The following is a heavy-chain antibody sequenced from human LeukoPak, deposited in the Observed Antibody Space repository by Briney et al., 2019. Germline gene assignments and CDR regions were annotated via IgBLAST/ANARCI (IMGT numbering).Heavy chain of an antibody. CDR3: ARVSSPSSNDAFDI. D-gene: IGHD2-2*01. J-gene: IGHJ3*02. Sequence: PGGSLRLSCAASGFTFSNYEMNWVRQAPGKGLEWISYIGNSDTITYYADSVKGRFTISRDNAKNSLYLQMNSLRAEDTAVYYCARVSSPSSNDAFDIWGQGTMVTVSS. CDR2: IGNSDTIT. CDR1: GFTFSNYE. V-gene: IGHV3-48*03.